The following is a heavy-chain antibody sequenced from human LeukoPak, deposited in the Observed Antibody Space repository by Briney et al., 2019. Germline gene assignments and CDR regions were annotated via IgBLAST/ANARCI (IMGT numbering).Heavy chain of an antibody. Sequence: GGSLRLSCAASGFTFSDHYMDWVRQAPGKGLEWVCRTRKKANNYNKEYAASVQGIFTISRDESKQSLYLQMNNLKTEDTAVYYCVRVGGSYYFDYWGQGTLVTVSS. CDR2: TRKKANNYNK. V-gene: IGHV3-72*01. CDR3: VRVGGSYYFDY. J-gene: IGHJ4*02. D-gene: IGHD2-15*01. CDR1: GFTFSDHY.